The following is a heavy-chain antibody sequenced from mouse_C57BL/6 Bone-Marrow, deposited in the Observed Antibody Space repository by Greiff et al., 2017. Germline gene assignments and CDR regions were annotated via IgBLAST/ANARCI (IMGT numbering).Heavy chain of an antibody. CDR1: GYAFSSYW. CDR3: ARGVGTWFAY. J-gene: IGHJ3*01. V-gene: IGHV1-80*01. D-gene: IGHD1-1*02. CDR2: IYPGDGDT. Sequence: VQLQQSGAELVKPGASVKISCKASGYAFSSYWMHWVKQRPGKGLEWIGQIYPGDGDTNYNGKFKGKDTLTADKSSSTAYMQLSSLTSEDSAVYFCARGVGTWFAYWGQGTLVTVSA.